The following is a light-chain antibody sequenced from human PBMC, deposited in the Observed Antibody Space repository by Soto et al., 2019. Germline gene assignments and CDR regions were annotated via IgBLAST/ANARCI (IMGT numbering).Light chain of an antibody. CDR3: QQYNNWPPVT. CDR1: QSVSSN. CDR2: GAS. J-gene: IGKJ5*01. V-gene: IGKV3-15*01. Sequence: EIVRTQSPATLSVSPGERATLSCRASQSVSSNLAWYQQKPGQAPRLLIYGASTRATGIPARFSGSGSGTEFTLTIRSLQSEDFAVYYCQQYNNWPPVTFGQGTRLEIK.